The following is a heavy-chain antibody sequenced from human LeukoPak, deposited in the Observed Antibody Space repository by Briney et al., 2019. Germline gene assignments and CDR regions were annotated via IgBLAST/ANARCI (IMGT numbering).Heavy chain of an antibody. CDR2: ISYDGSNK. Sequence: GRSLRLSCAASGFTFSSYGMHWVRQAPGKGLEWVAVISYDGSNKYYADSVKGRFTISRDNSKNTLYLQMNSLRAEDTAVYYCARGGMKDIVVVPAARSKYGMDVWGQGTTVTVSS. D-gene: IGHD2-2*01. CDR3: ARGGMKDIVVVPAARSKYGMDV. CDR1: GFTFSSYG. J-gene: IGHJ6*02. V-gene: IGHV3-30*03.